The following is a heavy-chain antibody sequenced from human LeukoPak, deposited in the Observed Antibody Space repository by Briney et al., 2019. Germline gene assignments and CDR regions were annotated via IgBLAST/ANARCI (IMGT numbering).Heavy chain of an antibody. J-gene: IGHJ4*02. CDR1: GGSICCFY. CDR3: ARGVYIAAAQYGY. V-gene: IGHV4-59*01. CDR2: IYYSGTT. D-gene: IGHD6-13*01. Sequence: KPSENLSLTCTVSGGSICCFYWMCLRQPPGQGLEGIGYIYYSGTTNYNPSLKSRVPISVDTSKNQLSLKLSSVTAADTAVYYCARGVYIAAAQYGYWGQGTLVTVSS.